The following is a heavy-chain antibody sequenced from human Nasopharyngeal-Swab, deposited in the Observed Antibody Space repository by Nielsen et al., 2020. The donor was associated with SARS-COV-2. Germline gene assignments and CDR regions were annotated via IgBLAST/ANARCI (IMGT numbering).Heavy chain of an antibody. CDR1: GGSISSYY. Sequence: SQTLSLTCTVSGGSISSYYWSRIRQPPGKGLEWIGYIYYSGSTNYNPSLKSRVTISVDTSKNQFSLKLSSVTAADTAVYYCARGYHSSSLDYWGQGTLVTVSS. D-gene: IGHD6-13*01. J-gene: IGHJ4*02. CDR3: ARGYHSSSLDY. CDR2: IYYSGST. V-gene: IGHV4-59*13.